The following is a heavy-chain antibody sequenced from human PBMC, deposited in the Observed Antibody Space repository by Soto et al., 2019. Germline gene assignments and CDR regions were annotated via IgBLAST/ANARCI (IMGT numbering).Heavy chain of an antibody. CDR3: AKDRFHYDFFDY. CDR1: GFTFSSYG. Sequence: PGGSLRLSCAASGFTFSSYGMHWVRQAPGKGLEWVAVISYDGSNKYYADSVKGRFTISRDNSKNTLYLQMNSLRAEDTAVYYCAKDRFHYDFFDYWGQGTLVTVSS. J-gene: IGHJ4*02. CDR2: ISYDGSNK. V-gene: IGHV3-30*18. D-gene: IGHD3-3*01.